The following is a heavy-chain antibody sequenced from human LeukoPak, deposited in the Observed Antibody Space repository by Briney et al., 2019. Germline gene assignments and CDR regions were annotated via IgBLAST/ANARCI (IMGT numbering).Heavy chain of an antibody. CDR2: ISGSGGST. CDR1: GFTFSSYA. Sequence: GGSLRLSCAVSGFTFSSYAMSWVRQAPGQGLEWVSSISGSGGSTYFADSVKGRFTISRDNSKNTLYLQMTSLKAEDTAVYYCAKDIRSGLSWFGELRPGTGDSLDYWGQGTLVTVSS. CDR3: AKDIRSGLSWFGELRPGTGDSLDY. D-gene: IGHD3-10*01. J-gene: IGHJ4*02. V-gene: IGHV3-23*01.